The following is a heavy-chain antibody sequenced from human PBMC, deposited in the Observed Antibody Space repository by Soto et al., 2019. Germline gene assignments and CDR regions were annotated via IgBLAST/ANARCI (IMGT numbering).Heavy chain of an antibody. V-gene: IGHV3-30-3*01. CDR2: ISYDGSNK. CDR1: GFTFSSYA. CDR3: ARDPGGTDFAAGTYYFDY. J-gene: IGHJ4*02. D-gene: IGHD3-3*01. Sequence: QVQLVESGGGVVQPGRSLRLSCAASGFTFSSYAMHWVRQAPGKWLEWVAVISYDGSNKYYADSVKGRFTISRDNSKNTLYLQMNSLSAEDTAVYYCARDPGGTDFAAGTYYFDYWGQGTLVTVSS.